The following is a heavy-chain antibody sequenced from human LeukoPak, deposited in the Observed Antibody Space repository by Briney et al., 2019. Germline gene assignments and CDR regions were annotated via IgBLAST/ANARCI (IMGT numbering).Heavy chain of an antibody. CDR1: GFTFSSYG. V-gene: IGHV3-33*01. Sequence: PGRSLRLSCAASGFTFSSYGMHWVRQAPGKGLEWVAVIWYDGSNKYYADSVKGRFTISRDNSKNTLYLQMNSLRAEDTAVYYCARGPTYYDFWSDPNWFDPWGQGTLVTVSS. J-gene: IGHJ5*02. CDR2: IWYDGSNK. D-gene: IGHD3-3*01. CDR3: ARGPTYYDFWSDPNWFDP.